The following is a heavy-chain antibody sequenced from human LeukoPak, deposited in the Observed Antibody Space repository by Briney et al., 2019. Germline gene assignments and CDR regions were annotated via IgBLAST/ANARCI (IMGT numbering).Heavy chain of an antibody. J-gene: IGHJ2*01. D-gene: IGHD4-17*01. CDR3: AREMTTWYFDL. CDR1: GGSFSSGGYY. CDR2: IYYSGST. V-gene: IGHV4-31*11. Sequence: SETLSLTCAVYGGSFSSGGYYWSWIRQHPGKGLEWIGYIYYSGSTYYNPSLKSRVTISVGTSKDQFSLKLSSVTAADTAVYYCAREMTTWYFDLWGRGTLVTVSS.